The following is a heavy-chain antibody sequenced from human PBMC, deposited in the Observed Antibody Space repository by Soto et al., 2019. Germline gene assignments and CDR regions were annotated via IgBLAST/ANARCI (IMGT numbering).Heavy chain of an antibody. J-gene: IGHJ4*02. D-gene: IGHD6-13*01. CDR2: IYTSGST. CDR1: GGSISSYY. CDR3: ARGGLKNYSSSWYYFDY. Sequence: SETLSLTCTVSGGSISSYYWSWIRQPAGKGLEWIGRIYTSGSTNYNPSLKSRVTMSVDTSKNQFSLKLSSVTAADTAVYYCARGGLKNYSSSWYYFDYWGQGTLVTVSS. V-gene: IGHV4-4*07.